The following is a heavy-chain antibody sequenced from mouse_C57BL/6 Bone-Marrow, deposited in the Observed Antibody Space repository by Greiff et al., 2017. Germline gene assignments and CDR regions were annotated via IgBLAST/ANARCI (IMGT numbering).Heavy chain of an antibody. CDR3: ARMDKGD. D-gene: IGHD1-3*01. J-gene: IGHJ2*01. Sequence: VQRVESGAELVRPGTSVKVSCKASGYAFTNYLIEWVKQRPGQGLEWIGVINPGSGGTNYNEKFKGKATLTADKSSSTDYMQLSSLTYEDYAVDNCARMDKGDGGQGKTRTVSS. V-gene: IGHV1-54*01. CDR2: INPGSGGT. CDR1: GYAFTNYL.